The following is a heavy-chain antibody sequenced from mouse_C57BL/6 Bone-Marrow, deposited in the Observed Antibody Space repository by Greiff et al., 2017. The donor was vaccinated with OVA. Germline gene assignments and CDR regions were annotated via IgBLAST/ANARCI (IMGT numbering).Heavy chain of an antibody. CDR1: GFTFSSYG. CDR3: ARQGYYGSSYWWYFDV. D-gene: IGHD1-1*01. J-gene: IGHJ1*03. V-gene: IGHV5-6*01. Sequence: EVQRVESGGDLVKPGGSLKLSCAASGFTFSSYGMSWVRQTPDKRLEWVATISSGGSYTYYPDSVKGRFTISRDNAKNTLYLQMSSLKSEDTAMYYRARQGYYGSSYWWYFDVWGTGTTVTVSS. CDR2: ISSGGSYT.